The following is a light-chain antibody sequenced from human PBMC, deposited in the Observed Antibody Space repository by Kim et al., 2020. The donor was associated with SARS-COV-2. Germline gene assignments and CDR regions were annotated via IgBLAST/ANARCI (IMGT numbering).Light chain of an antibody. CDR1: SRDVGGYNS. CDR3: SSYTTSATYV. J-gene: IGLJ1*01. CDR2: DVI. Sequence: GQAIPISCTGTSRDVGGYNSVSWYQQHPGKAPKLMIYDVIKRPSGVSHRFSGSKSGNTASLTISGLQAEDEADYYCSSYTTSATYVFGTGTKVTVL. V-gene: IGLV2-14*04.